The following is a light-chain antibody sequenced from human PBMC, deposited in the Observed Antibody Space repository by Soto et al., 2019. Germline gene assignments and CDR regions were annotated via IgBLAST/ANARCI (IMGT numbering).Light chain of an antibody. CDR2: AAS. Sequence: DIQLTQSPSFLSASVGDRVTITCRASQGISSYLAWYQQKPGKAPKLLIYAASTLQSGVPSRFSGSGSGTEFTLTISSLQPEDFAADDCQQLNSYPLTCGGGTKVEIK. V-gene: IGKV1-9*01. CDR1: QGISSY. CDR3: QQLNSYPLT. J-gene: IGKJ4*01.